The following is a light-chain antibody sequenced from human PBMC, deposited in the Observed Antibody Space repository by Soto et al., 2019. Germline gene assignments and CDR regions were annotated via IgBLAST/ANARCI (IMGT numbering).Light chain of an antibody. CDR3: HQYNNWPWT. CDR2: AAS. CDR1: HSISNY. Sequence: EIVLTQSPATLSSSPGERATLSCRASHSISNYLAWYQQKPGQAPRLLIYAASTRATGIPVRFSGSGSETEFTLTIRSLQSEDSALYYCHQYNNWPWTFGQGTKVDI. J-gene: IGKJ1*01. V-gene: IGKV3-15*01.